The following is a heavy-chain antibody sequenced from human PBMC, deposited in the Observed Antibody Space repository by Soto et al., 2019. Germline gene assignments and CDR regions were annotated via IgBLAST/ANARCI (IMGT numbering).Heavy chain of an antibody. CDR3: ATQGGNTIFGPRLFAQIDY. V-gene: IGHV5-51*01. J-gene: IGHJ4*02. CDR1: GYSFTSYW. CDR2: IYPGDSDT. Sequence: HGESLKISCKGSGYSFTSYWIGWVRQMPGKGLEWMGIIYPGDSDTRYSPSFQGQVTISADKSISTAYLQWSSLKASDTAMYYCATQGGNTIFGPRLFAQIDYWGQGTLVTVSS. D-gene: IGHD3-3*01.